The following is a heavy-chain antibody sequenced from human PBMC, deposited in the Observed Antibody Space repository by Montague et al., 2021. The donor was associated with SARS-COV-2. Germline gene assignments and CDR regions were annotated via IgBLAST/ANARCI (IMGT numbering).Heavy chain of an antibody. CDR1: GGSTSEYY. V-gene: IGHV4-59*01. D-gene: IGHD2-15*01. J-gene: IGHJ4*02. CDR3: ARAQNICFIANCVNYFDL. CDR2: ICYTGSK. Sequence: SETLSLTCSVSGGSTSEYYWTWTRKSTGKGLQWYGYICYTGSKKFNPSLKTRVSMSLDASKNHFSLRLSAVTAADTARYYCARAQNICFIANCVNYFDLWGLGALVTVSS.